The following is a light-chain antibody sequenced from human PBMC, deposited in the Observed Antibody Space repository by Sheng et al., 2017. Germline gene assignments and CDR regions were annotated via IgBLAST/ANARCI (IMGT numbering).Light chain of an antibody. Sequence: EIVMTQSPATLSVSPGETVTLSCRASQTISSNLAWYQQASGQAPRLLIFAASTRATGIPARFSGSGSETEFTLTINSLQSEDFAVYYCQQYNTWPPDYTFGLGDQVGH. V-gene: IGKV3-15*01. CDR1: QTISSN. J-gene: IGKJ2*01. CDR2: AAS. CDR3: QQYNTWPPDYT.